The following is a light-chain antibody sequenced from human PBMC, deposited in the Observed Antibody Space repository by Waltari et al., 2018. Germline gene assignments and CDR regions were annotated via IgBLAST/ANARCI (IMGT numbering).Light chain of an antibody. Sequence: DIQMTQSPSSLSASVGDRVTITCRASKSIASNLSWYQQKPGKAPKLLIYAASRFQSGVPSRFSARGSGTDFTLTISSLQREDFATYYCQQSYSSPRTFGQGTKVEVK. CDR3: QQSYSSPRT. CDR1: KSIASN. V-gene: IGKV1-39*01. CDR2: AAS. J-gene: IGKJ1*01.